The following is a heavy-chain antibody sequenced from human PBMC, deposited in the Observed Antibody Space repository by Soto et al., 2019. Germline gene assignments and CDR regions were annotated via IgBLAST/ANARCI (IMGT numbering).Heavy chain of an antibody. CDR3: ARQTDYYGSGSYSFRWFDP. V-gene: IGHV3-74*01. CDR1: GFTFSSYW. J-gene: IGHJ5*02. CDR2: INSDGSST. D-gene: IGHD3-10*01. Sequence: PGGSLRLSCAASGFTFSSYWMHWVRQAPGKGLVWVSRINSDGSSTSYADSVKGRFTISRDNAKNTLYLQMNSLRAEDTAVYYCARQTDYYGSGSYSFRWFDPWGQGTLVTVSS.